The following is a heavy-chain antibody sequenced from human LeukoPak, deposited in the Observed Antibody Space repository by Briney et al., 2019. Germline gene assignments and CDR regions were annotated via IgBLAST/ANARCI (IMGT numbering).Heavy chain of an antibody. CDR2: ISSSGSTI. D-gene: IGHD4-17*01. Sequence: GGSLRPSCAASGFTFSSYEMNWVRQAPGKGLEWVSYISSSGSTIYYADSVKGRFTISRDNAKNSLYLQMNSLRAEDTAVYYCASGYGDYEVDYWGQGTLVTVSS. CDR3: ASGYGDYEVDY. CDR1: GFTFSSYE. V-gene: IGHV3-48*03. J-gene: IGHJ4*02.